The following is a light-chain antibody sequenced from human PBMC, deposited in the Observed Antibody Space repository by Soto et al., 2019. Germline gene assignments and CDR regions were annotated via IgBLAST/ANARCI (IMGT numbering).Light chain of an antibody. V-gene: IGKV1-9*01. CDR2: GAS. J-gene: IGKJ4*01. CDR3: QQFKSYPLT. Sequence: DIQLTQSPSFLSASVGDRVTITCRASQAITPSLAWYQQKPGQAPKLLIYGASTLQSGVPSRFSGSGSGTEFTLTISSLQPEDFATYYCQQFKSYPLTFGGGTKVEIK. CDR1: QAITPS.